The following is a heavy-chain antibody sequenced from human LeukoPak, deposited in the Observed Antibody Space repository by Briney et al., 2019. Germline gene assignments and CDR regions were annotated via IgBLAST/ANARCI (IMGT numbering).Heavy chain of an antibody. Sequence: ASVKVSCKASGYTFTSYGISWVRQAPGQGLEWMGWISAYNGNTNYAQKLQGRVTMTTDTSTSTAYMELRSLRSDDTAVYYCARALSTYYYGSGSSNWFDPWGQGTLVTVSS. CDR1: GYTFTSYG. CDR3: ARALSTYYYGSGSSNWFDP. J-gene: IGHJ5*02. V-gene: IGHV1-18*01. D-gene: IGHD3-10*01. CDR2: ISAYNGNT.